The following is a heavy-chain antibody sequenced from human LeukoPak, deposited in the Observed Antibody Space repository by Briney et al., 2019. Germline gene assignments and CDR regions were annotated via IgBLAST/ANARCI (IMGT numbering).Heavy chain of an antibody. D-gene: IGHD2-2*01. J-gene: IGHJ6*02. V-gene: IGHV3-23*01. CDR2: ISGSGGST. CDR1: GFTFDDYG. CDR3: AKDGDIVVVPAAITWLSRGGGGYYYYGMDV. Sequence: GGSLRLSCAASGFTFDDYGMSWVRQAPGKGLEWVSAISGSGGSTYYADSVKGRFTISRDNSKNTLYLQMNSLRAEDTAVYYCAKDGDIVVVPAAITWLSRGGGGYYYYGMDVWGQGTTVTVSS.